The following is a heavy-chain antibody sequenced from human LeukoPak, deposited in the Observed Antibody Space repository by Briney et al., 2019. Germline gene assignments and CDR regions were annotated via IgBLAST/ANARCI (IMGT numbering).Heavy chain of an antibody. CDR3: ARDLREYDSSGYYYAY. CDR2: ISAYNGNT. Sequence: GASVKVSCKASGYPFWQYSISWVRQAPGQGLEWMGWISAYNGNTNYAQKLQGRVTMTTDTSTSTAYMELRSLRSDDTAVYYCARDLREYDSSGYYYAYWGQGTLVTVSS. CDR1: GYPFWQYS. V-gene: IGHV1-18*01. J-gene: IGHJ4*02. D-gene: IGHD3-22*01.